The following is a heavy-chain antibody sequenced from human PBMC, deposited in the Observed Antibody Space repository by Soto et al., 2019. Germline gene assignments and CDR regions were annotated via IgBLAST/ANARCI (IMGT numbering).Heavy chain of an antibody. CDR2: IYYSGST. CDR3: AGQKWTDYGDLGPFDY. V-gene: IGHV4-59*01. CDR1: GGSISSYY. J-gene: IGHJ4*02. D-gene: IGHD4-17*01. Sequence: QVQLQESGPGLVKPTETLSLTCTVSGGSISSYYWSWIRQPPGKGLEWIGYIYYSGSTNYNPSLKSRVTIPVDTSKNQFSLKLSSVTAADTAVYYCAGQKWTDYGDLGPFDYWGQGTLVTVSS.